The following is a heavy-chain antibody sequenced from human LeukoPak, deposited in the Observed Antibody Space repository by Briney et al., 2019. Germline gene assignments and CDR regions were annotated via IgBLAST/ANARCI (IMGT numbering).Heavy chain of an antibody. CDR3: ARQGDSGKYYPFDY. Sequence: PSETLSLTCSVSGGSISGYYWSWIRQPPGKGLEWIGYVYSSGRTDYNPSLKSRVTMSVDTSKNQFSPKLTSVTAADAAVYYCARQGDSGKYYPFDYWGQGALVIVSS. CDR1: GGSISGYY. V-gene: IGHV4-59*08. D-gene: IGHD5-12*01. J-gene: IGHJ4*02. CDR2: VYSSGRT.